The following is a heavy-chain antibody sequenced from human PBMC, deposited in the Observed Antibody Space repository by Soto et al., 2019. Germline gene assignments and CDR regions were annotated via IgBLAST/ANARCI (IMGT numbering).Heavy chain of an antibody. CDR1: GGFFTYY. Sequence: SDTLSVTCSVSGGFFTYYWRWIRQPPGKGPEWIGFAHYSGTTKYTPSLKSRVTISLDMPKRQFSLNLSSVTAADTAVYFCARGDTGAHFYFEYGGQGALVTV. V-gene: IGHV4-59*01. J-gene: IGHJ4*02. CDR2: AHYSGTT. CDR3: ARGDTGAHFYFEY. D-gene: IGHD5-18*01.